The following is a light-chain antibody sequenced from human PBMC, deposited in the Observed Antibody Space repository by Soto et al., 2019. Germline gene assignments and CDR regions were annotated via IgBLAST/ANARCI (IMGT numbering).Light chain of an antibody. CDR2: AAS. Sequence: DIQMTQSPSSLSASVGDRVTITCRASQSISSYLNWYQQKPGKAPKLLIYAASSLLSGVPSRFIGSGSGTDFTLTISSLQPEDFATYYCQQSYSTSPLTFGGGTKVEIK. CDR1: QSISSY. V-gene: IGKV1-39*01. CDR3: QQSYSTSPLT. J-gene: IGKJ4*01.